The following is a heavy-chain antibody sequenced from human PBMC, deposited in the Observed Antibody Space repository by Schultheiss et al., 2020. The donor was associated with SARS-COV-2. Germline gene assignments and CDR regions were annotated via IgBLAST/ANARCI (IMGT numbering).Heavy chain of an antibody. Sequence: SETLSLTCAVYGGSFSGYYWSWIRQPPGKGLEWIGEINHSGSTNYNPSLRSRVTMSVDTSKNQFSLKLSSVTAADTAVYYCAKVRSGLNFFDYWGQGTLVTVSS. CDR2: INHSGST. J-gene: IGHJ4*02. CDR3: AKVRSGLNFFDY. CDR1: GGSFSGYY. V-gene: IGHV4-34*01. D-gene: IGHD3-22*01.